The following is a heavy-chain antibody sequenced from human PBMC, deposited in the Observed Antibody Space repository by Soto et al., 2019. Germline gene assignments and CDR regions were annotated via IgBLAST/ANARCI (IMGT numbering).Heavy chain of an antibody. Sequence: EVQLVESGGALVQTGGSLRLSCAATGFTFTSYWMHWVRQAPGKGLVWVSRINGDGSNTFYADSVKGRLTISRDNAKNTVYLQMNSLRAEDTAVYYCARGIQYRYGMDVWGQGTTVTVSS. D-gene: IGHD4-4*01. J-gene: IGHJ6*02. CDR3: ARGIQYRYGMDV. CDR2: INGDGSNT. CDR1: GFTFTSYW. V-gene: IGHV3-74*01.